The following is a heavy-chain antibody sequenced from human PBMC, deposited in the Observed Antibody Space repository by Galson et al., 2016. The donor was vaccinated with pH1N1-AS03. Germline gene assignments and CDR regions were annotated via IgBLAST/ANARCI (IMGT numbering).Heavy chain of an antibody. V-gene: IGHV1-2*06. D-gene: IGHD3-10*01. J-gene: IGHJ4*02. CDR3: ARETRLNMDRGPTFFFDY. CDR1: GYTFSDYY. Sequence: SGYTFSDYYIHWVRPDSGQSLEWTGRINPKRGGTNYSQRFHGMDAMTRDTSVSTAYMDPIRLRSDDTAVYYCARETRLNMDRGPTFFFDYGGQGSLVTVSS. CDR2: INPKRGGT.